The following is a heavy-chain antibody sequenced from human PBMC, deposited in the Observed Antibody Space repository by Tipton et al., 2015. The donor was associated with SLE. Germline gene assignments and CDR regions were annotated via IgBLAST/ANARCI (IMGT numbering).Heavy chain of an antibody. Sequence: GLVKPSQTLSLTCTVSGVSITSGTHYWSWIRQPAGKGLEWIGRIYSSGSTNYNPSLKSRVTLSVDTSKNQFSLKLTSVTAADTAVYYCARDVTIFGVDYYYYYMDVWGKGTTVTVSS. D-gene: IGHD3-3*01. J-gene: IGHJ6*03. CDR3: ARDVTIFGVDYYYYYMDV. V-gene: IGHV4-61*02. CDR2: IYSSGST. CDR1: GVSITSGTHY.